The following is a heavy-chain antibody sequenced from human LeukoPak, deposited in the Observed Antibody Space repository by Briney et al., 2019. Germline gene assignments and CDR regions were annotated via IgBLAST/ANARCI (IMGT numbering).Heavy chain of an antibody. D-gene: IGHD2-2*01. CDR1: GFTFSSYW. Sequence: PVGSLRLSCAASGFTFSSYWMHWVRQAPGKGLVWVSRINSDGSSTSYAGSVKGRFTISRDNAKNTLYLQMNSLRAEDTAVYYCARDAYCSSTSCHLYNWFDPWGQGTLVTVSS. J-gene: IGHJ5*02. V-gene: IGHV3-74*01. CDR3: ARDAYCSSTSCHLYNWFDP. CDR2: INSDGSST.